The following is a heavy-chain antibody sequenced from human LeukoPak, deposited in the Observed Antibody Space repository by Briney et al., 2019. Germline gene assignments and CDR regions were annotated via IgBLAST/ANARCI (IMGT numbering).Heavy chain of an antibody. CDR2: INTDSSDI. CDR3: AKRGVVIRVILVGFNKEAYYFDS. Sequence: GGSLRLPCAASGFTFSRYAMNWVRQAPGKGLQWVSYINTDSSDIHYADSVKGRFTISRDNPKNTLDLQMNSLRAEDTAVYFCAKRGVVIRVILVGFNKEAYYFDSWGQGALVTVSS. D-gene: IGHD3-22*01. V-gene: IGHV3-48*01. CDR1: GFTFSRYA. J-gene: IGHJ4*02.